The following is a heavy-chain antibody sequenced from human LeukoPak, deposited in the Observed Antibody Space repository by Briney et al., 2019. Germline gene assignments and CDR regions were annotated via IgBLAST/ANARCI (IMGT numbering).Heavy chain of an antibody. CDR2: IIPIFGTA. D-gene: IGHD6-13*01. CDR3: ALTVSSSWYGYFQH. J-gene: IGHJ1*01. V-gene: IGHV1-69*05. CDR1: GGTFSSYA. Sequence: SVKVSCKASGGTFSSYAISWVRQAPGQGLEWMGRIIPIFGTANYTQKFQGRVTITTDESTSTAHMELSSLRSEDTAVYYCALTVSSSWYGYFQHWGQGTLVTVSS.